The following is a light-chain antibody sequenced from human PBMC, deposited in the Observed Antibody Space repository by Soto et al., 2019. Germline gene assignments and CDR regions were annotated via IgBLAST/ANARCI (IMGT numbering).Light chain of an antibody. Sequence: QAVVTQSPSASASLGASVKLTCTLSSGHSRYVIAWHQQQPEKSPRYLMKVSSDGSHNKGDGIPDRFSGSSSGAERYLTISSLQSEDEADYYCQTWGTGIRVFGGGTKLTVL. CDR1: SGHSRYV. V-gene: IGLV4-69*01. J-gene: IGLJ3*02. CDR2: VSSDGSH. CDR3: QTWGTGIRV.